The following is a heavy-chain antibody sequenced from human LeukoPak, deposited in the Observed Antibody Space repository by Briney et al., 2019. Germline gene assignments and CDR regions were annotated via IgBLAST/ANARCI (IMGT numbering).Heavy chain of an antibody. V-gene: IGHV1-24*01. Sequence: VSVKVSCKVSGYTLTELSMHWVRQAPGKGLEWMGGFDPEDGETIYAQKFQGRVTMTEDTSTDTAYMELSSLRSDDTAVYYCARDVLYYYGSGSRSNFDYWGQGTLVTVSS. D-gene: IGHD3-10*01. J-gene: IGHJ4*02. CDR1: GYTLTELS. CDR2: FDPEDGET. CDR3: ARDVLYYYGSGSRSNFDY.